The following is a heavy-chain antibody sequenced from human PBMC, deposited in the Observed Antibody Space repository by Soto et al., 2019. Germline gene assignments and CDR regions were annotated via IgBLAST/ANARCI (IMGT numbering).Heavy chain of an antibody. D-gene: IGHD3-16*01. Sequence: SGTXSLTCAVFGDSSNTNNFFICFRQTPGKVLEWIGEIHHNGDTTYTPSLKSRVTMSLDKSKYHFSLSLTSVTAADTAVYYCARRDQSMRYYEGSSKGEFELWGQGTLV. CDR2: IHHNGDT. V-gene: IGHV4-4*02. CDR3: ARRDQSMRYYEGSSKGEFEL. J-gene: IGHJ4*02. CDR1: GDSSNTNNF.